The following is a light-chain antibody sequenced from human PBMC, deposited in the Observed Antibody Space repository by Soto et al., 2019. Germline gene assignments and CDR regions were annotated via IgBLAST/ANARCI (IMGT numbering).Light chain of an antibody. CDR2: EVS. CDR3: CSYTGNTTPV. J-gene: IGLJ3*02. Sequence: QSVLTQPASVSGSPGQSITISCPGTSNDVGGYAYVSWYQQYPGKAPKLVISEVSNRPSGVSHRFSGSRSGNTASLTISGLQAEDEADYHCCSYTGNTTPVFGGGTQLTVL. V-gene: IGLV2-14*01. CDR1: SNDVGGYAY.